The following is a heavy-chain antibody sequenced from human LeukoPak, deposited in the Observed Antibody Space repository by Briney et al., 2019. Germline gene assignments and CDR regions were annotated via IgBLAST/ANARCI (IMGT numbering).Heavy chain of an antibody. CDR1: GYTFSGYA. J-gene: IGHJ4*02. CDR2: INAGNGHT. Sequence: APVKVSCKASGYTFSGYAIHWVRQAPGQRFEWMGWINAGNGHTKYSQNFQGRVTITRDSSANIVYMELSSLTSEDTAVYCCARGIWSATRVDYYLDNWGQGTQVTVSS. D-gene: IGHD5-24*01. V-gene: IGHV1-3*01. CDR3: ARGIWSATRVDYYLDN.